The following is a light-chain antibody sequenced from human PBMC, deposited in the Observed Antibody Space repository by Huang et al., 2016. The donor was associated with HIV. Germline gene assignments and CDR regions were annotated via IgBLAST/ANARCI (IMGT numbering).Light chain of an antibody. CDR1: QSIGTY. Sequence: EIVLTQSPVTLSLSPGDRATLSCRASQSIGTYLAWYQQKSGQAPRLLIYGVSNRAAGVPARFSGSGSETDFTLTIASLDPDDFAIYHCQQRSKWPLTFGGGTKVEMK. CDR2: GVS. CDR3: QQRSKWPLT. V-gene: IGKV3-11*01. J-gene: IGKJ4*01.